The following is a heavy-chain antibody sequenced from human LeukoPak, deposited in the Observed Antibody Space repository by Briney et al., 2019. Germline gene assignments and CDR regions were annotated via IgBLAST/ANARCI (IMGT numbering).Heavy chain of an antibody. CDR1: GFTFSDYY. J-gene: IGHJ3*01. CDR3: ARVPRRYAFDF. D-gene: IGHD1-1*01. V-gene: IGHV3-11*03. Sequence: PGGSLRLSCAASGFTFSDYYMSWIRQAPGKGLEWVSYISTSGSSTNYAESVKGRFTISRDNAKNSLYLQMDRLRGDDTAVYYCARVPRRYAFDFWGQGTMVTVSS. CDR2: ISTSGSST.